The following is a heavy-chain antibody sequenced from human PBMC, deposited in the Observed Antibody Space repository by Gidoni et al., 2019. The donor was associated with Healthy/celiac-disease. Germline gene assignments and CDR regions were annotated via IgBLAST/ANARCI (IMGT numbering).Heavy chain of an antibody. V-gene: IGHV1-46*01. J-gene: IGHJ6*03. CDR1: GYTFTSYY. Sequence: QVQLVQSGAEVKKPGASVKVSCKASGYTFTSYYMHWVRQAPGQGLEWMGIVNPGWGSPSCAQKCQGRVTMTRGTSTSTGDMGLSSRRFEDTAVYYCARGSGSYRGGPTGYYYYMDVWGKGTTVTVSS. D-gene: IGHD1-26*01. CDR3: ARGSGSYRGGPTGYYYYMDV. CDR2: VNPGWGSP.